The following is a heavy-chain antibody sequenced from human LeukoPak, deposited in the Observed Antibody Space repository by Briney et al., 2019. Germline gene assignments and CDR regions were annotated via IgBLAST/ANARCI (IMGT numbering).Heavy chain of an antibody. D-gene: IGHD3-10*01. V-gene: IGHV3-30*18. CDR2: ISYDGSNK. J-gene: IGHJ4*02. Sequence: GGSLRLSCAASGFTFSSYGVHWVRQAPGKGLEWVAVISYDGSNKYYVDSVKGRFTISRDNSKNTLYLQMNSLRAEDTAVYYCAKDTRGSESIDYWGQGTLVTVSS. CDR1: GFTFSSYG. CDR3: AKDTRGSESIDY.